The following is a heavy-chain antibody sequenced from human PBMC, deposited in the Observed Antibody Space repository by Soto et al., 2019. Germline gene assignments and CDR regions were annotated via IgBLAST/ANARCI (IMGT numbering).Heavy chain of an antibody. CDR1: GFTFSSYA. D-gene: IGHD3-10*01. Sequence: GGSLRLSCAASGFTFSSYAMSWVRQAPGKGLEWVSAISGSGGSTYYADSVKGRFTISRDNSKNTLYLQMNSLRAEDTAVYYCAKVLSRPTMVRGEPYDYWGQGTLVTVSS. CDR3: AKVLSRPTMVRGEPYDY. V-gene: IGHV3-23*01. CDR2: ISGSGGST. J-gene: IGHJ4*02.